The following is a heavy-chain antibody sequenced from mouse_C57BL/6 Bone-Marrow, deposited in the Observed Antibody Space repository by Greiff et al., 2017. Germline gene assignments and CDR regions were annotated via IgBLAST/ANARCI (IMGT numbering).Heavy chain of an antibody. Sequence: VKLQESGAELVRPGASVKLSCTASGFNIKDDYMHWVKQRPEQGLEWIGWIDPENGDTEYASKFQGKATITADTSSNTAYLQLSSLTSEDTAVYYCTLVRPFAYWGQGTLVTVSA. CDR1: GFNIKDDY. V-gene: IGHV14-4*01. J-gene: IGHJ3*01. CDR3: TLVRPFAY. CDR2: IDPENGDT. D-gene: IGHD1-2*01.